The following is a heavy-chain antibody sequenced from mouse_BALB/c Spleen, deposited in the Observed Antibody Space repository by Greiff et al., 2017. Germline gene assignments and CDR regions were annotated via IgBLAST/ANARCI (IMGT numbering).Heavy chain of an antibody. CDR1: GFNIKDYY. CDR3: NAWLTGSDY. J-gene: IGHJ2*01. D-gene: IGHD4-1*01. CDR2: IDTENGDT. V-gene: IGHV14-4*02. Sequence: VQLQQSGAELVRSGASVKLSCTASGFNIKDYYMHWVKQRPEQGLEWIGWIDTENGDTEYAPKFQGKATMTADTSSNTAYLQLSSLTSEDTAVYYCNAWLTGSDYWGQGTTLTVSS.